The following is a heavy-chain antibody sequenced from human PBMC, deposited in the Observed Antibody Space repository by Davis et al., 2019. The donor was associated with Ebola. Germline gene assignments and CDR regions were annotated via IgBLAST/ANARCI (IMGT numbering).Heavy chain of an antibody. D-gene: IGHD1-26*01. CDR2: INHSGST. Sequence: ESLKISCAASGFTFSSYSMNWIRQPPGKGLEWIGEINHSGSTNYNPSLKSRVTISVDTSKNQFSLKLSSVTAADTAVYYCAREVLVGATVWYYYYGMDVWGKGTTVTVSS. CDR1: GFTFSSYS. V-gene: IGHV4-34*01. J-gene: IGHJ6*04. CDR3: AREVLVGATVWYYYYGMDV.